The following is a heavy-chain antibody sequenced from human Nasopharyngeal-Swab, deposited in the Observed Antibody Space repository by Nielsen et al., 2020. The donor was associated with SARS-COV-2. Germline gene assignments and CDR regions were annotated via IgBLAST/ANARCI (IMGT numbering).Heavy chain of an antibody. CDR3: AKDRDSGDDSDDYYHYYGMDV. D-gene: IGHD5-12*01. V-gene: IGHV3-13*01. Sequence: GESLKISCAASGFTFSSYDMHWVRQATGKGLEWVSAIGTAGDTYYPGSVKGRFTISRDNSKNTVSLQMNSLRAEDTAIYYCAKDRDSGDDSDDYYHYYGMDVWGQGTTVTVSS. CDR2: IGTAGDT. CDR1: GFTFSSYD. J-gene: IGHJ6*02.